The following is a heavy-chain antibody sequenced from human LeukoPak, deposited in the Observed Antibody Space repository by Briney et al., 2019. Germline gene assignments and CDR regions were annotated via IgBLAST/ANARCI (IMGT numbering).Heavy chain of an antibody. CDR3: ARGNPTNDAFDI. Sequence: SETLSLTCTVSGGSISSYYWSWIRQPPGKGLEWIGYIYYSGSTNYNPSLKSRVTISVDTSKNQFSLKLSSVTAADTAVYYCARGNPTNDAFDIWGQGTMVTVSS. CDR2: IYYSGST. V-gene: IGHV4-59*12. D-gene: IGHD2-8*01. J-gene: IGHJ3*02. CDR1: GGSISSYY.